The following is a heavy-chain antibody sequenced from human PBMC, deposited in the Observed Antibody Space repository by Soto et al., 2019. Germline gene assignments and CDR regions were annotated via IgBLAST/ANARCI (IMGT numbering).Heavy chain of an antibody. D-gene: IGHD7-27*01. CDR2: ISGSGGST. J-gene: IGHJ6*03. V-gene: IGHV3-23*01. CDR1: GFTFSSYA. CDR3: ARDLSWGSNWYYYIDV. Sequence: PGGSLRLCCAASGFTFSSYAMSWVRQAPGKGLEWVSAISGSGGSTYYADSVKGRFTVSRDNARNSLYLQMNSLRAEDTAVYYCARDLSWGSNWYYYIDVRAKRTTVTVSS.